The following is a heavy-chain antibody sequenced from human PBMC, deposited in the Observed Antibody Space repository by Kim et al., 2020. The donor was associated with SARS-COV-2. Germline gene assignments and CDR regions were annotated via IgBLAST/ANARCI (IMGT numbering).Heavy chain of an antibody. D-gene: IGHD2-15*01. V-gene: IGHV3-33*05. CDR2: ISYDGSNK. CDR1: GFTFSSYG. Sequence: GGSLRLSCAASGFTFSSYGMHWVRQAPGKGLEWVAVISYDGSNKYYADSVKGRFTISRDNSKNTLYLQMNSLRAEDTAVYYCARGRGVYCSGGSCYGPFFYWGQGTLVTVSS. CDR3: ARGRGVYCSGGSCYGPFFY. J-gene: IGHJ4*02.